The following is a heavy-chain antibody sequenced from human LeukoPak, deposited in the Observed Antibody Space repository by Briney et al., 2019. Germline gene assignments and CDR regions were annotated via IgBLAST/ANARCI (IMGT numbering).Heavy chain of an antibody. Sequence: TGGSLRLSCAASGFTVSSNYMSWVRQAPGKGLEWVSFIYSGGNTYYADSVKGRFSISRDTSKNTLYLQMNTLRVEDTALYYCARGIAAAGNAFDIWGQGTMVTVSS. CDR3: ARGIAAAGNAFDI. J-gene: IGHJ3*02. D-gene: IGHD6-13*01. V-gene: IGHV3-66*01. CDR1: GFTVSSNY. CDR2: IYSGGNT.